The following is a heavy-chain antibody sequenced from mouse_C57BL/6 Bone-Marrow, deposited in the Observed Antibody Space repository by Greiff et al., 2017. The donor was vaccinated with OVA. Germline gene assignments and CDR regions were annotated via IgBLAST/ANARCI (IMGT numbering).Heavy chain of an antibody. CDR3: ARSRDGYFYFDY. V-gene: IGHV1-20*01. CDR2: INPYNGDT. J-gene: IGHJ2*01. D-gene: IGHD2-3*01. Sequence: VHVKQSGPELVKPGDSVKISCKASGYSFTGYFMNWVMQSHGKSLEWIGRINPYNGDTFYNQKFKGKATLTVDKSSSTAHMELRSLTSEDSAVYYCARSRDGYFYFDYWGQGTTLTVSA. CDR1: GYSFTGYF.